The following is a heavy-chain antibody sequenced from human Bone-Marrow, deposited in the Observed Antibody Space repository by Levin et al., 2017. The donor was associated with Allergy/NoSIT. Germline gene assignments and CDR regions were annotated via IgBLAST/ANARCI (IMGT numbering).Heavy chain of an antibody. Sequence: GESLKISCKASGYTFTSYGISWVRQAPGQGLEWMGWISAYNGNTNYAQKLQGRVTMTTDTSTSTAYMELRSLRSDDTAVYYCARDLGAANSPDCSSTSCYNRWFDPWGQGTLVTVSS. CDR2: ISAYNGNT. V-gene: IGHV1-18*01. D-gene: IGHD2-2*02. CDR3: ARDLGAANSPDCSSTSCYNRWFDP. J-gene: IGHJ5*02. CDR1: GYTFTSYG.